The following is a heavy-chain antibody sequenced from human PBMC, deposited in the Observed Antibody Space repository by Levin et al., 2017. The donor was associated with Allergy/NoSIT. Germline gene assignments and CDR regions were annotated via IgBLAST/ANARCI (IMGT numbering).Heavy chain of an antibody. CDR3: AREYDTAMVRFGWFDP. D-gene: IGHD5-18*01. J-gene: IGHJ5*02. CDR2: ISSSSSYI. CDR1: GFTFSSYS. V-gene: IGHV3-21*01. Sequence: KTSETLSLTCAASGFTFSSYSMNWVRQAPGKGLEWVSSISSSSSYIYYADSVKGRFTISRDNAKNSLYLQMNSLRAEDTAVYYCAREYDTAMVRFGWFDPWGQGTLVTVSS.